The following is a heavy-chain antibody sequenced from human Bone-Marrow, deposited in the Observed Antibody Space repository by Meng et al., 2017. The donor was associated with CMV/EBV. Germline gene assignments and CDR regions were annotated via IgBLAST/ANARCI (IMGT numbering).Heavy chain of an antibody. CDR2: IYYSGST. J-gene: IGHJ5*02. D-gene: IGHD3-3*01. CDR1: GGSFSGYY. V-gene: IGHV4-31*03. CDR3: ARDSTYYDFWSGYRVQGWFDP. Sequence: SETLSLTCTVYGGSFSGYYWSWIRQHPGKGLEWIGYIYYSGSTYYNPSLKSRVTISVDTSKNQFSLKLSSVTAADTAVYYCARDSTYYDFWSGYRVQGWFDPWCQGTLVTVSS.